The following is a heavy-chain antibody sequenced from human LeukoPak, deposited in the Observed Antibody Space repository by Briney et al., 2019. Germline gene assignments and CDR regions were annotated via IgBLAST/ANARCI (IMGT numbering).Heavy chain of an antibody. V-gene: IGHV1-18*01. CDR1: GYTFTSYG. D-gene: IGHD6-19*01. CDR3: ARDSEDSSGWYELAFDY. Sequence: ASVKVFCKASGYTFTSYGISWVRQAPGQGLEWMGWISAYNGNTNYAQKLQGRVTMTTDTSTSTAYMELRSLRSDDTAVYYCARDSEDSSGWYELAFDYWGQGTLVTVSS. J-gene: IGHJ4*02. CDR2: ISAYNGNT.